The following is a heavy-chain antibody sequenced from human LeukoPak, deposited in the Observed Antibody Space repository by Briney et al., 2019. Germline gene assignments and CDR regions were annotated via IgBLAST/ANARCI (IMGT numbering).Heavy chain of an antibody. CDR3: ARAYSSGWYLDWFDP. D-gene: IGHD6-19*01. Sequence: ASVKVSCKASGYTFTSYGISWVRQAPGQGLECMGWISAYNGNTNYAQKLQGRVTMTTDTSTSTAYMELRSLRSDDTAVYYCARAYSSGWYLDWFDPWGQGTLVTVSS. J-gene: IGHJ5*02. CDR1: GYTFTSYG. V-gene: IGHV1-18*01. CDR2: ISAYNGNT.